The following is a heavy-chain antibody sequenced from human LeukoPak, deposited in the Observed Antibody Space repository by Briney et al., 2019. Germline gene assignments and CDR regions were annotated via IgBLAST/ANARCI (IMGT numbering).Heavy chain of an antibody. Sequence: GGSLRLSCAASGFTFSSYSMNWVRQAPGKGLEWVSSISSSGSTIYYADSVKGRFTISRDNAKNSLSLQMNSLRAEDTAVYYCARSASSGWYRGEEAFDIWGQGTMVTVSS. D-gene: IGHD6-13*01. CDR1: GFTFSSYS. V-gene: IGHV3-48*04. CDR3: ARSASSGWYRGEEAFDI. CDR2: ISSSGSTI. J-gene: IGHJ3*02.